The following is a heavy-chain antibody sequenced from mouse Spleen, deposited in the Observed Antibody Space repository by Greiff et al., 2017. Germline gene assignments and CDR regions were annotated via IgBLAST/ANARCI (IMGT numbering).Heavy chain of an antibody. J-gene: IGHJ2*01. Sequence: EVQVVESGGGLVKPGGSLKLSCAASGFTFSSYAMSWVRQTPEKRLEWVATISDGGSYTYYPDNVKGRFTISRDNAKNNLYLQMSHLKSEDTAMYYCARRDGYFDYWGQGTTLTVSS. CDR1: GFTFSSYA. CDR2: ISDGGSYT. V-gene: IGHV5-4*01. CDR3: ARRDGYFDY. D-gene: IGHD1-1*01.